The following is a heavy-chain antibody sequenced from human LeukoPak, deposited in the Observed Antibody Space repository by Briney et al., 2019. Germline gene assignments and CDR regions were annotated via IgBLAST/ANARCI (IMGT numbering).Heavy chain of an antibody. CDR2: IKDDGSHT. J-gene: IGHJ4*02. Sequence: GGSLRLSCAASGFTFSSHWMHWVRQAPGKGLVWVSRIKDDGSHTNYADSVKGRFTISRDNAKNTLSLQMNSLRAEDTAVYYCARGRGIITGIDEWGQGTLGTVSS. CDR3: ARGRGIITGIDE. CDR1: GFTFSSHW. V-gene: IGHV3-74*01. D-gene: IGHD3-16*01.